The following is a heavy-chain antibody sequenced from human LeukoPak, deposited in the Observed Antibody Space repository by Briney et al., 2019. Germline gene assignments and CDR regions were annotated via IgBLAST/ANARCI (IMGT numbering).Heavy chain of an antibody. D-gene: IGHD3-22*01. V-gene: IGHV1-2*02. CDR1: GYTFTGYY. Sequence: ASVKVSCKASGYTFTGYYMHWVRQAPGQGLEWMGWINPNSGGTNYAQKFQGRVTMTRDTSISTAYMELSRLRSDDTAVYYCARVSAYYDSSASFDFWGQGTLVTVSS. CDR2: INPNSGGT. J-gene: IGHJ4*02. CDR3: ARVSAYYDSSASFDF.